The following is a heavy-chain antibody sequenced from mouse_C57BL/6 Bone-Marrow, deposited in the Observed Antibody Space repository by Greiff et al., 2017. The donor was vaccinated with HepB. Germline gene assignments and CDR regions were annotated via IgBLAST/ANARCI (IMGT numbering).Heavy chain of an antibody. CDR1: GFTFSSYA. CDR3: AREGGSSPIDY. Sequence: VESGGGLVKPGGSLKLSCAASGFTFSSYAMSWVRQTPEKRLEWVATISDGGSYTYYPDNVKGRFTISRDNAKNNLYLQMSHLKSEDTAMYYCAREGGSSPIDYWGQGTTLTVSS. D-gene: IGHD1-1*01. CDR2: ISDGGSYT. J-gene: IGHJ2*01. V-gene: IGHV5-4*01.